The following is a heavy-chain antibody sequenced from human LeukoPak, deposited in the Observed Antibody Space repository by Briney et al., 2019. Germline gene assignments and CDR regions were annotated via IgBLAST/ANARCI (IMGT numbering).Heavy chain of an antibody. Sequence: SETLSLTCTVSGGSISSYYWSWIRQPPGKGLEWIGYIYYSGSTNYNPSLKSRVTISVDTSKNQFSLKLSSVTAADTAVYYCARIIIYYGSGSYVSYFDYWGQGTLVTVSS. V-gene: IGHV4-59*01. D-gene: IGHD3-10*01. J-gene: IGHJ4*02. CDR1: GGSISSYY. CDR3: ARIIIYYGSGSYVSYFDY. CDR2: IYYSGST.